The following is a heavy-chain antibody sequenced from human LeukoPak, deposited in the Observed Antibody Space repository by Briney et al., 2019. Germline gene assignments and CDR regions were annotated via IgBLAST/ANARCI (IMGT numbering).Heavy chain of an antibody. D-gene: IGHD2-2*02. CDR1: GGSISSYY. J-gene: IGHJ5*02. Sequence: PSETLSLTCTVSGGSISSYYWSWIRQPAGKGLEWIGRIYTSGGTNYNPSLKSRVTMSVDTSKNQFSLELSSVTAADTAVYYCARVPHCSSTSCYTNWFDPWGQGTLVTVSS. CDR2: IYTSGGT. CDR3: ARVPHCSSTSCYTNWFDP. V-gene: IGHV4-4*07.